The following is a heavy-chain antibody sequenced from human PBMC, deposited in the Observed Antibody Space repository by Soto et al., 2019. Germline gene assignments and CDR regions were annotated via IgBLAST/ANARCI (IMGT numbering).Heavy chain of an antibody. CDR1: GGTFSSYT. CDR2: IIPMFATA. Sequence: QVQLVQSGAEVRKPGSSVKVSCRASGGTFSSYTVSWVRLAPGQGLEWMGGIIPMFATADYAQKFPGRLTITTDESTSTAYMQLNSLRSEDTAVYYCSISDAYGRGDSWGQGTLVTVSS. V-gene: IGHV1-69*01. CDR3: SISDAYGRGDS. D-gene: IGHD4-17*01. J-gene: IGHJ4*02.